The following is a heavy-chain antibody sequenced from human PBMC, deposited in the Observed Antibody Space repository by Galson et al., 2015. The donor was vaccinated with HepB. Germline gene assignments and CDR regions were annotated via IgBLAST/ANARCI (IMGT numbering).Heavy chain of an antibody. CDR2: IYYSGST. V-gene: IGHV4-59*01. D-gene: IGHD4-17*01. J-gene: IGHJ4*02. CDR3: ARYTVTQLPYYFDY. Sequence: ETLSLTCTVSGGSISSYYWSWIRQPPGKGLEWIGYIYYSGSTNYNPSLKSRVTISVDTSKNQFSLKLSSVTAADTAVYYCARYTVTQLPYYFDYWGQGTLVTVSS. CDR1: GGSISSYY.